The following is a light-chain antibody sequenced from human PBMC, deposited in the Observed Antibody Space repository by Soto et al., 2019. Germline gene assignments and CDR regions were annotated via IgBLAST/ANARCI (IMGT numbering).Light chain of an antibody. J-gene: IGKJ1*01. V-gene: IGKV3-15*01. CDR1: QSVNSD. CDR2: GAS. CDR3: QQYKNWPQT. Sequence: ETVMTQSPSTLSMSSVGRATLSCRASQSVNSDLAWYQQKPGQAPRLLIYGASTRATGIPARFSGSGSGTEFTLTISSLQSEDFAVYYCQQYKNWPQTFGQGTKVDIK.